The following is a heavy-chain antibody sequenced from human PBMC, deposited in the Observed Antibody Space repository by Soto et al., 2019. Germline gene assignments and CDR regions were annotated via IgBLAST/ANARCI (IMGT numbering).Heavy chain of an antibody. V-gene: IGHV1-69*02. CDR1: GGVFSSHT. CDR3: AGLMGNSTGWVDY. Sequence: QVQLVQSGAEVKKPGSSVKVSCKASGGVFSSHTISWVRQAPGQGLEWMGRIIPIVSIVNYAQKFQDRATITADKPTNTAYIELNNLRREDTAVYFCAGLMGNSTGWVDYWGQGTLVTVSS. D-gene: IGHD2-8*02. J-gene: IGHJ4*02. CDR2: IIPIVSIV.